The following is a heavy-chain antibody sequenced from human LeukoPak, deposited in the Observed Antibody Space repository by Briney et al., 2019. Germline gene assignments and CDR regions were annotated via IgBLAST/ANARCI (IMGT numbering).Heavy chain of an antibody. Sequence: SETLSLTCTVSGCAISSYYWSWIRQPAGKGLEWIGRIYTSGSTNYNPSPKSRVSMSVSTSNNQFSLKQRSVPAADTAVYYCAGGDHVWSGPDCWGQGTPVTASS. D-gene: IGHD3-3*02. CDR2: IYTSGST. V-gene: IGHV4-4*07. J-gene: IGHJ4*02. CDR3: AGGDHVWSGPDC. CDR1: GCAISSYY.